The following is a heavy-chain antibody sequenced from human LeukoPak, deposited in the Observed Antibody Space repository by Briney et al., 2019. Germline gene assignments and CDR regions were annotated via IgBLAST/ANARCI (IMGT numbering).Heavy chain of an antibody. D-gene: IGHD1-20*01. V-gene: IGHV4-39*07. CDR2: IYYTGST. CDR3: ARQDPGYNWNDVTYYYYMDV. Sequence: SETLSLTCAVSGASISGSGYYLGWIRQPPGKGLEWIGNIYYTGSTYYNASLQSRVTISIDMSKNQFSLRLSSVTAADTAVYYCARQDPGYNWNDVTYYYYMDVWGKGTTVTVSS. J-gene: IGHJ6*03. CDR1: GASISGSGYY.